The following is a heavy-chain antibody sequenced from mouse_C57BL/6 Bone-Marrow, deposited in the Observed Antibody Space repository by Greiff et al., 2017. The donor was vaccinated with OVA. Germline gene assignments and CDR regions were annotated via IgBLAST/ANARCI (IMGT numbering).Heavy chain of an antibody. CDR2: INPYNGGT. D-gene: IGHD3-2*02. CDR1: GYTFTDYY. Sequence: EVQLQQSGPVLVKPGASVKMSCKASGYTFTDYYMNWVKQSHGKSLEWIGVINPYNGGTSYNQKFKGKATLTFDKSSSTAYMELNSLTSEDSAVYYCARGSGYVDFDYWGQGTTLTVSS. CDR3: ARGSGYVDFDY. J-gene: IGHJ2*01. V-gene: IGHV1-19*01.